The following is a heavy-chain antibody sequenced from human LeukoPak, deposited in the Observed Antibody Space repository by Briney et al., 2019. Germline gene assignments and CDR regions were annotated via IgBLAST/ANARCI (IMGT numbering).Heavy chain of an antibody. J-gene: IGHJ2*01. D-gene: IGHD6-19*01. Sequence: GASVKVSCKASGGTFSSYAISWVRQAPGQGLEWMGGIIPIFGTANYAQKFQGRVTITADESTSTAYMELSSLRSEDTAVYYCARVPAGTPYWYFDLWGRGTLVTVSS. V-gene: IGHV1-69*13. CDR1: GGTFSSYA. CDR3: ARVPAGTPYWYFDL. CDR2: IIPIFGTA.